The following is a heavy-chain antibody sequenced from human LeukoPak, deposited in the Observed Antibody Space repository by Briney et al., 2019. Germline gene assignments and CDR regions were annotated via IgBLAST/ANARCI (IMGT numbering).Heavy chain of an antibody. V-gene: IGHV4-31*03. CDR2: IYYSGST. CDR1: GGSISSGDYY. Sequence: SETLSLTCTVSGGSISSGDYYWSWIRQPPGKGLEWIGYIYYSGSTYYNPSLKSRVTISVDTSKNQFSLKLSSVTAADTAVYYCARLYTTFRAFDIWGQGTMVTVSS. CDR3: ARLYTTFRAFDI. J-gene: IGHJ3*02. D-gene: IGHD2-2*02.